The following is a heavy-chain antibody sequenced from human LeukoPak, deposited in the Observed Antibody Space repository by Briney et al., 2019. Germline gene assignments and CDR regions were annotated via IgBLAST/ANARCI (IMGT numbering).Heavy chain of an antibody. CDR3: ARESVETLIATNWFDP. CDR2: INSDGSST. J-gene: IGHJ5*02. Sequence: QPGGSLRLSCAASGFTFSSYWIHWVRQAPGKGLVWVSRINSDGSSTSYADSVKGRFTISRDNAKNTLYLQMNSLRAEDTAVYYCARESVETLIATNWFDPWGQGALVTVSS. CDR1: GFTFSSYW. D-gene: IGHD2-8*01. V-gene: IGHV3-74*01.